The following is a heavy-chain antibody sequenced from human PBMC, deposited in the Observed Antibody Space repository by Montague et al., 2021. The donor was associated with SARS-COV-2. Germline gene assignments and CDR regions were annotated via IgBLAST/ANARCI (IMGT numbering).Heavy chain of an antibody. J-gene: IGHJ3*02. V-gene: IGHV3-53*01. Sequence: SLRLSCEASGFTVNSNYMSWVRQAPGKGLEWVALIYSGGDTTYAXSVXNRFTISRDNSKNTLYLQMNSLRVEDTAVFYCARGGVGATWAFDIWGQGTMVTVSS. CDR1: GFTVNSNY. D-gene: IGHD1-26*01. CDR2: IYSGGDT. CDR3: ARGGVGATWAFDI.